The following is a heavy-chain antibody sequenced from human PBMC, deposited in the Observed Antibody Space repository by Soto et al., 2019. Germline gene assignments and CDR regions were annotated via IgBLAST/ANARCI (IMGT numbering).Heavy chain of an antibody. Sequence: EVQLVESGGGLVQPGGSLRLSCAASGFTFSSYDMNWVRQAPGKGLEWVSYISSSSSTIYYADSVKGRFTISRDNAKNSLYLQMNSLRAEDTALYYCARDERYSAGAGIDYWGQGTLVTVSS. J-gene: IGHJ4*02. CDR1: GFTFSSYD. CDR3: ARDERYSAGAGIDY. CDR2: ISSSSSTI. V-gene: IGHV3-48*01. D-gene: IGHD6-19*01.